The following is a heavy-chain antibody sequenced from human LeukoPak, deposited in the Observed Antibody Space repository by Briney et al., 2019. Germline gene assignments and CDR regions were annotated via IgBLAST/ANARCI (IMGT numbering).Heavy chain of an antibody. Sequence: ASVKVSCKASGYTFTDYYMHWVRQAPGQGLEWMGWINPNSGGINYAQKFQGRVTMTRDTSISTAYMELSRLRSDDTAVYYCARDHRYSSGWAVWGQGTLVTVSS. CDR2: INPNSGGI. CDR3: ARDHRYSSGWAV. CDR1: GYTFTDYY. J-gene: IGHJ4*02. D-gene: IGHD6-19*01. V-gene: IGHV1-2*02.